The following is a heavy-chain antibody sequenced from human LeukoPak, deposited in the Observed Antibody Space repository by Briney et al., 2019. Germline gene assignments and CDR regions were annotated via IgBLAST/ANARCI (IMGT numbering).Heavy chain of an antibody. CDR1: GGSISSYY. V-gene: IGHV4-59*08. CDR3: ARHRGFSYGYDY. CDR2: IYYSGST. J-gene: IGHJ4*02. Sequence: SETLSLTCTVSGGSISSYYWSWIRQPPGKGLEWIGYIYYSGSTNYNPSLKSRVTISVDTSKNQFSLKLSSVTAADMAVYYCARHRGFSYGYDYWGQGTLVTVSS. D-gene: IGHD5-18*01.